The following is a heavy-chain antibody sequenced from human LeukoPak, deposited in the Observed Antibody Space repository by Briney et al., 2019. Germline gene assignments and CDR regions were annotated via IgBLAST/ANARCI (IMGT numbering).Heavy chain of an antibody. CDR2: IYIGGST. CDR3: ARDRGTYYYDSSAPAVAFDI. Sequence: GGSLRLSCAASGLTVSSNYMSWVRQAPGKGLEWVSVIYIGGSTYYADSVKGRFTISRDNSKSTLYLQMNSLRAEDTAVYYCARDRGTYYYDSSAPAVAFDIWGQGTVVTVSS. D-gene: IGHD3-22*01. J-gene: IGHJ3*02. V-gene: IGHV3-53*05. CDR1: GLTVSSNY.